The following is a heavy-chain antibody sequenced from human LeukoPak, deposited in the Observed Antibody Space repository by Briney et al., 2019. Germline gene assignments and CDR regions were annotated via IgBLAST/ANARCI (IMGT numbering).Heavy chain of an antibody. V-gene: IGHV1-69*13. J-gene: IGHJ3*02. CDR3: ARVRPTYYYASSGYPDAFDI. Sequence: ASVKVSCKASGGTFSSYAISWVRQAPGQGLEWMGGIIPIFGTANYAQKFQGRVTITADESTSTAYMELSSLRSEDTAVYYCARVRPTYYYASSGYPDAFDIWGQGTMVTVSS. CDR2: IIPIFGTA. CDR1: GGTFSSYA. D-gene: IGHD3-22*01.